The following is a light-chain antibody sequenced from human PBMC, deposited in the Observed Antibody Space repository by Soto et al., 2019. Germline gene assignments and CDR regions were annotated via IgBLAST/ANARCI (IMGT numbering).Light chain of an antibody. CDR2: DAS. CDR1: RDISNY. Sequence: DIQGTKSPSSLSSSVGDRVAITCHSCRDISNYLNWYQQKPGKAPKLLIYDASNLETGVPSRFSGSGSGTDFTFTISSLQPEDIATYYCQQYDNLPLTFGGGTKVDIK. CDR3: QQYDNLPLT. V-gene: IGKV1-33*01. J-gene: IGKJ4*01.